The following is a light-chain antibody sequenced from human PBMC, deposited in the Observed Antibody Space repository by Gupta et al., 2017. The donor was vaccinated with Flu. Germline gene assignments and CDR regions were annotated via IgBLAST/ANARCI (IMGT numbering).Light chain of an antibody. J-gene: IGKJ5*01. CDR1: HHISNY. CDR3: QQYETLIS. V-gene: IGKV1-33*01. CDR2: DVS. Sequence: DIQMTQSPSSLSASVGDRVTITCQASHHISNYLNWYQQKPGKPPKLLIYDVSNLEPGVPSRFSGSGSGTNFIFTSTGRQPEDIAKYYWQQYETLISFGQGTRLEI.